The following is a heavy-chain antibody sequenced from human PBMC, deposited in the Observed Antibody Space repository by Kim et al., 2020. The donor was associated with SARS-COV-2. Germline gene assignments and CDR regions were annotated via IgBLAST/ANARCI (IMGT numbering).Heavy chain of an antibody. CDR2: ISYDGSNK. Sequence: GGSLRLSCAASGFTFSSYGMHWVRQAPGKGLEWVAVISYDGSNKYYADSVKGRFTISRDNSKNTLYLQMNSLRAEDTAVYYCARGRPVLGGYYYYGMDVWGQGTTVTVSS. CDR1: GFTFSSYG. CDR3: ARGRPVLGGYYYYGMDV. J-gene: IGHJ6*02. D-gene: IGHD1-20*01. V-gene: IGHV3-33*05.